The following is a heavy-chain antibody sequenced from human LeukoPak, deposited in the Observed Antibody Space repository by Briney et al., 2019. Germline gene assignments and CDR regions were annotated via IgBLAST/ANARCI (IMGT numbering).Heavy chain of an antibody. CDR3: ARDQVIAARPGY. J-gene: IGHJ4*02. D-gene: IGHD6-6*01. Sequence: GASVKVSCKASGGTFSSYAISWVRQAPGQGLEWMGWISAYNGNTNYAQKLQGRVTMTTDTSTSTAYMELRSLRSDDTAVYYCARDQVIAARPGYWGQGTLVTVSS. V-gene: IGHV1-18*01. CDR2: ISAYNGNT. CDR1: GGTFSSYA.